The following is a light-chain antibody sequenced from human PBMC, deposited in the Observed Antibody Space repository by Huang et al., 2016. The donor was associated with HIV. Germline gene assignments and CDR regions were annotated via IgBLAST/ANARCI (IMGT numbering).Light chain of an antibody. CDR2: GAS. CDR3: QQSYFTPLT. V-gene: IGKV1-39*01. Sequence: DIQMTQSPSSLSASVGDRVTITCRASQTITTYLSWYQQKPGKAPKLLIYGASSLHSGVPSRFSGSGSGTDFTLTISSLQPEDFVTYYCQQSYFTPLTFGGGTRLEIK. CDR1: QTITTY. J-gene: IGKJ4*01.